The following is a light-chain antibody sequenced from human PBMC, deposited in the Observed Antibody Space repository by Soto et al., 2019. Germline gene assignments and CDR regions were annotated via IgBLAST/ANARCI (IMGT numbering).Light chain of an antibody. CDR1: QSVNSNY. CDR2: SAS. J-gene: IGKJ1*01. Sequence: EIVMTQSPGTLSLSPGERVTLSCRASQSVNSNYLAWYQQKPSQSPRLLIYSASSRATGVPDRFSGSGSGTDFTLTISRLETEDFAVYYCQQYGSSPRTFGQGTKVEIK. CDR3: QQYGSSPRT. V-gene: IGKV3-20*01.